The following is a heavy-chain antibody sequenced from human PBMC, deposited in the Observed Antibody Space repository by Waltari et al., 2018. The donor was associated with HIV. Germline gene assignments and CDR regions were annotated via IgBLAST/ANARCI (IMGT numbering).Heavy chain of an antibody. CDR1: RFTFSNYE. D-gene: IGHD2-21*02. J-gene: IGHJ3*01. Sequence: EVQLVESGGGAVQPGGSLRFTWVDSRFTFSNYETHSVRQAPGKELEWISYISGSGSTIYYSDSVKGRFTISRDNAKNSLYLRMNYLTAEDTAIYYCARDGHHGVTKRGNAFDRWGQGTMVTVSP. CDR3: ARDGHHGVTKRGNAFDR. V-gene: IGHV3-48*03. CDR2: ISGSGSTI.